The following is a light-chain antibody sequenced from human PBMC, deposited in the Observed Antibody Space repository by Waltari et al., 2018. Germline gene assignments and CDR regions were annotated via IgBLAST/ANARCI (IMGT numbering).Light chain of an antibody. CDR1: SSDVGGYKS. J-gene: IGLJ1*01. CDR3: SSYTNSGTYV. Sequence: QSALTQAASVSGSPGQSITISCTGASSDVGGYKSVSWYQQPPGQAPKVLISDVTTRPSGGSNRFSGSKSGNTASLTISGLQAEDEADYYCSSYTNSGTYVFGTGTKVTVL. CDR2: DVT. V-gene: IGLV2-14*03.